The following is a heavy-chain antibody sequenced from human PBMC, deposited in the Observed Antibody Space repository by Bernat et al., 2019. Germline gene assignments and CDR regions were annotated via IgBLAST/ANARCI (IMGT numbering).Heavy chain of an antibody. CDR2: ISGTGGRT. D-gene: IGHD1-7*01. Sequence: EVQLLESGGGLVQPGGSLRLSCAAPGSTLRKYAMNWVRQAPGRGLEWVSSISGTGGRTYYADSVKGRFTISRDNSKNTLYLQMNSLRAGDTAVYYCAKDKAGTTSFDDWGQGTLVTVSS. J-gene: IGHJ4*02. V-gene: IGHV3-23*01. CDR1: GSTLRKYA. CDR3: AKDKAGTTSFDD.